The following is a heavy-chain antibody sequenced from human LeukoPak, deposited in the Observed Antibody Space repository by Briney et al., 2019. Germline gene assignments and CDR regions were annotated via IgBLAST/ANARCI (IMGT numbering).Heavy chain of an antibody. J-gene: IGHJ5*02. CDR2: IIPIFGTA. D-gene: IGHD4-17*01. V-gene: IGHV1-69*13. Sequence: SVKVSCKASGGTFSSYAISWVRQAPGQGLEWMGGIIPIFGTANYAQKFQGRVTITADESTSTAHMELSSLRSEDTAVYYCARGGYGAHRNWFDPWGQGTLVTVSS. CDR3: ARGGYGAHRNWFDP. CDR1: GGTFSSYA.